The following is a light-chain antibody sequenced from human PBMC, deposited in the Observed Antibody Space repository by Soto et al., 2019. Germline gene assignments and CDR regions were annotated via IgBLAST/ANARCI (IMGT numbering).Light chain of an antibody. CDR3: QSYDNSLSGYV. Sequence: QAVVTQPPSVSGAPGQRVTFSCTGSGSNIGADYELNWYQQLPGTAPKLLIYANTNRPSGVPDRFSGSKSGTSASLAITGLQAEDEADYYCQSYDNSLSGYVFGTGTKLTVL. V-gene: IGLV1-40*01. J-gene: IGLJ1*01. CDR2: ANT. CDR1: GSNIGADYE.